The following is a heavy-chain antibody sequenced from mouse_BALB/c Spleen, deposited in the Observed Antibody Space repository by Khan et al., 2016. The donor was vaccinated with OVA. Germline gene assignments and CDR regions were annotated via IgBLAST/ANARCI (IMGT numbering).Heavy chain of an antibody. J-gene: IGHJ3*01. V-gene: IGHV1-18*01. CDR1: GYTFTDYN. D-gene: IGHD1-1*02. Sequence: VQLQQSGPELVKPGASVKIPCTASGYTFTDYNMDWVKKSHGKSLEWIGDINPNNGFTIYNQNFKGKATLTVDKSSSTAYMELRSLNSEATAVYDCARGVYGGGGAWFAYWGQGTLVTVSA. CDR2: INPNNGFT. CDR3: ARGVYGGGGAWFAY.